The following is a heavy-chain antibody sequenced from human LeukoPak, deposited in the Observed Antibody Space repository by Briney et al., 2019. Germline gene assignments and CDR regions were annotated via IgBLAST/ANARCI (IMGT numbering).Heavy chain of an antibody. D-gene: IGHD6-13*01. CDR2: INSDGSST. Sequence: GGSLRLSCPASRFTFSSYWMHWVRPAPWRGLAWVSRINSDGSSTSYADSVKGRFTISRDNAKNTLYLQMNSLRAEDTAVYYCAKTYSSSWYPLGYWGQGTLVTVSS. V-gene: IGHV3-74*01. CDR1: RFTFSSYW. J-gene: IGHJ4*02. CDR3: AKTYSSSWYPLGY.